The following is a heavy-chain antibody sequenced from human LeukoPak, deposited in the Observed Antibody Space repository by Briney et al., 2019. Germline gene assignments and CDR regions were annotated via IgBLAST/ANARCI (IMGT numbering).Heavy chain of an antibody. CDR2: IKEDGSEK. CDR1: GFTFSIYW. CDR3: ARDGIAAAGQYYCYGMDV. V-gene: IGHV3-7*01. Sequence: GGSLRLSCAASGFTFSIYWMTWVRQAPGKGLEWVANIKEDGSEKYYVDSVKGRITISRDNGKNSQYLQMNSLRAEDTAVYYCARDGIAAAGQYYCYGMDVWGQGTTVTVSS. D-gene: IGHD6-13*01. J-gene: IGHJ6*02.